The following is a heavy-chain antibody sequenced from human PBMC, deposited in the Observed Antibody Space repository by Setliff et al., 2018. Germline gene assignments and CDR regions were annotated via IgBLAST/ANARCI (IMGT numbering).Heavy chain of an antibody. J-gene: IGHJ3*01. CDR3: VRHMTYYDFWRGYYSTSDAFHV. V-gene: IGHV3-73*01. CDR2: IRTKANSYAT. D-gene: IGHD3-3*01. CDR1: GYTFTSYY. Sequence: KVSCKASGYTFTSYYMHWVRQASGKGLEWVGRIRTKANSYATAYATSVQDRFTISRHDSESTTYLQMNGLKTEDTAVYYCVRHMTYYDFWRGYYSTSDAFHVWGQGTMVTVSS.